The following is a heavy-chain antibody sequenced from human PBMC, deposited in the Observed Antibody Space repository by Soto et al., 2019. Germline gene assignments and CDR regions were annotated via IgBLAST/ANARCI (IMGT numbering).Heavy chain of an antibody. CDR1: GFTFSSYA. CDR2: ISYDGSNK. Sequence: GGSLRLSCAASGFTFSSYAMHWVRQAPGKGLEWVAVISYDGSNKYYAASVKGRFTISRDNSKNTLYLQMNSLRAEDTAVYYCAKPLGKPGQGAPVHYYYYGMDVWGQGTTVTVSS. D-gene: IGHD3-16*02. V-gene: IGHV3-30-3*02. J-gene: IGHJ6*02. CDR3: AKPLGKPGQGAPVHYYYYGMDV.